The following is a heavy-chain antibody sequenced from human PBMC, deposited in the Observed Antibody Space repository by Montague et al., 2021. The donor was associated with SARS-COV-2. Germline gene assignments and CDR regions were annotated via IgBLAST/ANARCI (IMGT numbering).Heavy chain of an antibody. D-gene: IGHD6-6*01. CDR3: ARDLNEYSSSGGFDY. CDR2: IYYSGST. V-gene: IGHV4-39*07. CDR1: GGSIRSSSYY. J-gene: IGHJ4*02. Sequence: SETLSLTCTVSGGSIRSSSYYWGWIHQPPGKGLEWIGSIYYSGSTYYNPSLKSRVTISVDTSKNQFSLKLSSVTAADTAVYYCARDLNEYSSSGGFDYWGQGTLVTVSS.